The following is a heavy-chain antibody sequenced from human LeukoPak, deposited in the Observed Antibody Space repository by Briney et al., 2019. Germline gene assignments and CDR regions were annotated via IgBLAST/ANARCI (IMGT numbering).Heavy chain of an antibody. Sequence: PSETLSLTCTVSGDSLSDYYWNWIRQAPGKGLEWIGYVYYSGSTNYNPSLMSRVTISVDTSKNQFSLKLRSVTAADTAVYYCARDKGDYGDYYWFDPWGQGTLVTVSS. CDR2: VYYSGST. CDR3: ARDKGDYGDYYWFDP. V-gene: IGHV4-59*01. D-gene: IGHD4-17*01. J-gene: IGHJ5*02. CDR1: GDSLSDYY.